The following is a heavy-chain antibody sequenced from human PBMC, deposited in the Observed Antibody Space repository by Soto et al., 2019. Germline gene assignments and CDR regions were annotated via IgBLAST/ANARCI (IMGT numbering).Heavy chain of an antibody. CDR1: GYTFTSYG. V-gene: IGHV1-18*01. Sequence: QVQLVQSGAEVKKPGASVKVSCKASGYTFTSYGISWVRQAPGQGLEWMGWISAYNGNTNYAQKLEGRVTMTTDTSTGTAYRERRSRRSDDTAVYYWARESVRRSGTIAYPFDPWGQGTLVTVSS. CDR3: ARESVRRSGTIAYPFDP. D-gene: IGHD2-15*01. J-gene: IGHJ5*02. CDR2: ISAYNGNT.